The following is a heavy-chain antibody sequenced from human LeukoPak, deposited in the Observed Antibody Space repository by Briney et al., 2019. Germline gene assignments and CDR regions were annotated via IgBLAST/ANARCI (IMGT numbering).Heavy chain of an antibody. CDR3: ARGYYYDNSGPEFDY. CDR2: IYYIGTT. V-gene: IGHV4-59*01. J-gene: IGHJ4*02. D-gene: IGHD3-22*01. Sequence: SETLSLTCTVSGGSISSYYWSWIRQPPGKGLEWIGYIYYIGTTNSNPSLKSRVTISVDTSKNQFSLKLRSVTAADTAVYYCARGYYYDNSGPEFDYWGQGTLVTVSS. CDR1: GGSISSYY.